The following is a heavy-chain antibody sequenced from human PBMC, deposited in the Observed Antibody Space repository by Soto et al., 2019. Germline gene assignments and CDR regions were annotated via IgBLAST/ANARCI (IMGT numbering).Heavy chain of an antibody. J-gene: IGHJ6*02. CDR3: ARAPGHPLSWDYYYGMDV. D-gene: IGHD6-13*01. CDR1: GFTFSSYD. Sequence: GGSLRLSCAASGFTFSSYDMHWVRQATGKGLEWVSASGTAGDTYYPGSVKGRFTISRENAKNSLYLQMNSLRAEDTAVYYCARAPGHPLSWDYYYGMDVWGQGTTVTVSS. V-gene: IGHV3-13*01. CDR2: SGTAGDT.